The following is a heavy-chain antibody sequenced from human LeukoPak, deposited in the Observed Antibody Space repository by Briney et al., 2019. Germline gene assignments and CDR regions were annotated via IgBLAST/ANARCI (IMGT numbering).Heavy chain of an antibody. CDR1: GGSISSGGYY. CDR3: ARGLDYDSSGYYHEKSFDY. CDR2: IYYSGST. D-gene: IGHD3-22*01. Sequence: SETLSLTCTVSGGSISSGGYYWSWIRQPPGKGLEWIGYIYYSGSTNYNPSLKSRVTISVDTSKNQFSLKLSSVTAADTAVYYCARGLDYDSSGYYHEKSFDYWGQGTLVTVSS. V-gene: IGHV4-61*08. J-gene: IGHJ4*02.